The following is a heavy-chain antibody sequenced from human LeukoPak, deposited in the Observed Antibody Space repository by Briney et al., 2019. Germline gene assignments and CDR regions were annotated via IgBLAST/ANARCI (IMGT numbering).Heavy chain of an antibody. Sequence: SETLSLTCTVSGGSISSSSYYWGWIRQPPGKGLEWIGSIYYSGSTYYNPSLKSRVTISVDTSKNQFSLKLSSVTAADTAVYYCARDMDCSGGSCYPSARKYYFDYWGQGTLVTVSS. J-gene: IGHJ4*02. CDR2: IYYSGST. V-gene: IGHV4-39*07. CDR1: GGSISSSSYY. D-gene: IGHD2-15*01. CDR3: ARDMDCSGGSCYPSARKYYFDY.